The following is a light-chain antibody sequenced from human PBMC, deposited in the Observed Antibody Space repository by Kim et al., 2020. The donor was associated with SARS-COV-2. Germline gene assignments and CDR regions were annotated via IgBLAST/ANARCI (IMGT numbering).Light chain of an antibody. V-gene: IGKV3-15*01. Sequence: EIVMTQSPTTLSVSPGERATLSCRASQSVSSNLAWYQQKHGQAPRLVIYGASTRATGFPGRFSGSGSGTEFTLTISSLQSEDFAVYYCQQYNNWPLTFGGGTKLEI. CDR1: QSVSSN. J-gene: IGKJ4*01. CDR3: QQYNNWPLT. CDR2: GAS.